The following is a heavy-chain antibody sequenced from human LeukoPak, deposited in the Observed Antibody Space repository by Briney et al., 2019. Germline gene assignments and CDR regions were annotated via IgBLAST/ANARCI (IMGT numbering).Heavy chain of an antibody. CDR3: ARGSPLGMVRGVTITSQTWFDP. V-gene: IGHV7-4-1*02. CDR2: INTNTGNP. Sequence: ASVKVSCKASGYTFTSYAMNWVRQAPGQGLEWMGWINTNTGNPTYAQGFTGRFVFSLDTSVSTAYLQISSLKAEDTAVYYCARGSPLGMVRGVTITSQTWFDPWGQGTLVTVSS. J-gene: IGHJ5*02. CDR1: GYTFTSYA. D-gene: IGHD3-10*01.